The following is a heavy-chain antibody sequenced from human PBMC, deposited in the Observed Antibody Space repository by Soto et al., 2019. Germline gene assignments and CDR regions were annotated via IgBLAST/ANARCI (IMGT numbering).Heavy chain of an antibody. Sequence: QVQLVESGGGVVQPGRSLRLSCAASGFTFSSYGMHWVHQAPGKGLEWVAVIWYDGSNKYYADSVKGRFTISRDNSKNTLHLQMNSLRAEGTAVYYCARDLTDTAMVLDYWGQGTLVTVSS. D-gene: IGHD5-18*01. CDR1: GFTFSSYG. CDR3: ARDLTDTAMVLDY. V-gene: IGHV3-33*01. CDR2: IWYDGSNK. J-gene: IGHJ4*02.